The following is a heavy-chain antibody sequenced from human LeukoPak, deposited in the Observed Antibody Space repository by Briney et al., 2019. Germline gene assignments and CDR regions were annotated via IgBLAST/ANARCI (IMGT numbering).Heavy chain of an antibody. V-gene: IGHV3-30-3*01. J-gene: IGHJ4*02. CDR3: AKGGNKYCSSSSCYLDY. CDR1: GFTFSSYA. D-gene: IGHD2-2*01. CDR2: ISYDGSNK. Sequence: GGSLRLSCAASGFTFSSYAMHWVRQAPGKGLEWVAVISYDGSNKYYADSVKGRFTISRDNSKNTLYLQMNSLRAEDTAVYYCAKGGNKYCSSSSCYLDYWGQGTLVTVSS.